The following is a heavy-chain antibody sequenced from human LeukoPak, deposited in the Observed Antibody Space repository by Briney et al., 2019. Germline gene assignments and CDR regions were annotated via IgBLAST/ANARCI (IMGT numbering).Heavy chain of an antibody. J-gene: IGHJ5*02. Sequence: SETLSLTCAVYGGSFSGYYWSWLRQPPGKGVEWIGEINHSGSTNYNPSLKRRVTISVDKSKNQFSLKLSSVTAADTAVYYCARVNPYYDFWSGYYTDRYNWFDPWGQGTLVTVSS. D-gene: IGHD3-3*01. V-gene: IGHV4-34*01. CDR2: INHSGST. CDR3: ARVNPYYDFWSGYYTDRYNWFDP. CDR1: GGSFSGYY.